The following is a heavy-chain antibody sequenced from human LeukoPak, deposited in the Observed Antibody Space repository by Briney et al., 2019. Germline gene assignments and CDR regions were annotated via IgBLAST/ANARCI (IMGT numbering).Heavy chain of an antibody. CDR2: IYYSGST. Sequence: SETLSLTCTVSGGSISSYYWSWIRQTPGKGLEWIGDIYYSGSTNYNPSLKSRVTISVDTSKNQFSLKLNSVTAADTAVYYCARRMSHLYNFEYWGQGALVTVSS. D-gene: IGHD5-24*01. CDR1: GGSISSYY. CDR3: ARRMSHLYNFEY. J-gene: IGHJ4*02. V-gene: IGHV4-59*08.